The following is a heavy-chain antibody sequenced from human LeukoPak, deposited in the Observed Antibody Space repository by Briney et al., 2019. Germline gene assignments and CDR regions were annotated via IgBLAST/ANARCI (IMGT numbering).Heavy chain of an antibody. CDR1: GLTISSNY. CDR2: IYSGGST. D-gene: IGHD3-3*01. V-gene: IGHV3-53*01. Sequence: GGSLRLSCAASGLTISSNYMNWVRQAPGKGLEWVSVIYSGGSTYYADSVKGRFTISRDNSKNTLYLQMNSLRAEDTAVYYCAKDTYDFWSGYYSVAVAGSHEYWGQGTLVTVSS. J-gene: IGHJ4*02. CDR3: AKDTYDFWSGYYSVAVAGSHEY.